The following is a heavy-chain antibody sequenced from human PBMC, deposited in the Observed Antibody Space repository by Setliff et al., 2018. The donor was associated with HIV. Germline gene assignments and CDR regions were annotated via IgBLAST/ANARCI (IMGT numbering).Heavy chain of an antibody. CDR1: GFTFNIYS. Sequence: GGSLRLSCTASGFTFNIYSMNWVRQAPGKGLEWVSYISRSSGTIYYAESVKGRFTISRDNAKDSLYLQMHSLRAEDTAVYYCVRWGLPYGIDAWGQGTLVTVSS. J-gene: IGHJ4*02. D-gene: IGHD3-16*01. V-gene: IGHV3-48*04. CDR2: ISRSSGTI. CDR3: VRWGLPYGIDA.